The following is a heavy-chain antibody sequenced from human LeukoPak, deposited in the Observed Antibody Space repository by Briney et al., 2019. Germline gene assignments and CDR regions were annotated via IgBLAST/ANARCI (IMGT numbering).Heavy chain of an antibody. V-gene: IGHV3-30*18. Sequence: GGSLRLSCAASGFTFSNYAMHWVRQAPGKGLEWVAVISYDGSNKYYADSVKGRFTISRDNSKNTLYLQMNSLRAEDTAVYYCAKGDFDYWGQGTLVTVSS. CDR3: AKGDFDY. J-gene: IGHJ4*02. CDR2: ISYDGSNK. CDR1: GFTFSNYA.